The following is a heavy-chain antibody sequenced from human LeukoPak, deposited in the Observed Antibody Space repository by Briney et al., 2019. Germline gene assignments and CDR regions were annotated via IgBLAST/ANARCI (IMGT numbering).Heavy chain of an antibody. CDR3: ARDQDRYYYDSSAPGY. Sequence: GGSLRLSCAASGFTFRSYGMHWVRQAPGKGLEYVAAISSNGGSTDYANSVKGRFTISRDNSKNTLYLQMGSLRAEDMAVYYCARDQDRYYYDSSAPGYWGQGTLVTVSS. CDR1: GFTFRSYG. J-gene: IGHJ4*02. D-gene: IGHD3-22*01. V-gene: IGHV3-64*01. CDR2: ISSNGGST.